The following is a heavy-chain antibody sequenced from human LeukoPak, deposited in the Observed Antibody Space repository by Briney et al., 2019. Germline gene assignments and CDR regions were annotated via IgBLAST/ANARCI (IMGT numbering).Heavy chain of an antibody. V-gene: IGHV1-69*01. J-gene: IGHJ6*02. CDR1: GGTFSSYA. CDR3: ARDTEVVTAIGYYYNGMDV. D-gene: IGHD2-21*02. CDR2: IIPIFGTA. Sequence: SVKVSCKASGGTFSSYAISWVRQAPGQGLEWMGGIIPIFGTANYAQKFQGRVTITADESTSTAYMELSSLRSEDTAVYYCARDTEVVTAIGYYYNGMDVWGQGTTVTVSS.